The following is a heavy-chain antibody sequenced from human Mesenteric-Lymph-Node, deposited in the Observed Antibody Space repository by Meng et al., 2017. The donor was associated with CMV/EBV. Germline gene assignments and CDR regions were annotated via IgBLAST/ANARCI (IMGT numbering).Heavy chain of an antibody. D-gene: IGHD2-21*02. CDR3: VRQYWGGLLDY. CDR1: GFSLTTSGMR. CDR2: IDWNDDT. Sequence: SGPTLVKPTQTLTLTCTFSGFSLTTSGMRVGWIRQSPSKALEWLARIDWNDDTFYRASLKTRLTISKDTSKTQVVLTMTNMDPGDTATYFCVRQYWGGLLDYWGQGTLVTVSS. V-gene: IGHV2-70D*14. J-gene: IGHJ4*02.